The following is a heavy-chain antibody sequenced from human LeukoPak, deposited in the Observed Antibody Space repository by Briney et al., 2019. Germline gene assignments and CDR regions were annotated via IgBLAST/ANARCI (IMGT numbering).Heavy chain of an antibody. Sequence: ASVKVSCKASGYTFTGYYIHWMRQAPGQGLEWMGWMNPNRGDTSYAQKFQGRVTMTRDTPINTAYMELSGLTSDDTAVYYCARDPDAFDIWGQGTMVTVSS. CDR3: ARDPDAFDI. J-gene: IGHJ3*02. V-gene: IGHV1-2*02. CDR1: GYTFTGYY. CDR2: MNPNRGDT.